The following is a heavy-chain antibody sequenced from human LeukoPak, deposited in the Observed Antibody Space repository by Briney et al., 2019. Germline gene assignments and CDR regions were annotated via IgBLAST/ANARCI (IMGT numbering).Heavy chain of an antibody. Sequence: GGSLRLSCAASGFTFNNYWMSWVRQAPGKGVEGVANIKQDGSEKYYVDSVKGRFTISRDNAKNSLYLQMNSLRAEDTAVYYCARAKNGYNPFDYWGQGTLVTVSS. CDR3: ARAKNGYNPFDY. CDR2: IKQDGSEK. V-gene: IGHV3-7*01. CDR1: GFTFNNYW. J-gene: IGHJ4*02. D-gene: IGHD5-24*01.